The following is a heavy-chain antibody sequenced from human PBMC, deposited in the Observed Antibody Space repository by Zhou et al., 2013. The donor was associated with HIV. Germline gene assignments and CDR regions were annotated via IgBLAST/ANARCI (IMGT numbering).Heavy chain of an antibody. V-gene: IGHV3-72*01. Sequence: EVQLVESGGGLVQPGGSLRLSCAASGFTLSDHYIDWVRQAPGKGLEWVGRSRDKANSHTTEYVASVKGRFTISRDDSQNSVYLQMNGLKPEDTAVYYCTIIWICARICTPMEVWGKGTTVTVSS. D-gene: IGHD2-2*03. CDR3: TIIWICARICTPMEV. J-gene: IGHJ6*03. CDR1: GFTLSDHY. CDR2: SRDKANSHTT.